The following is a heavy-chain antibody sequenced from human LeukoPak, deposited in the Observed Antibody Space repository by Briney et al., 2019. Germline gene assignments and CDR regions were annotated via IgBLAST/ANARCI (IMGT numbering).Heavy chain of an antibody. Sequence: ASVKVSCKASGYTFTSYGISWVRQAPGQGLEWMGWMNPNSGNTGYAQKFQGRVTMTRNTSISTAYMELSSLRSEDTAVYYCARGCYDILTGTTFYNWFDPWGQGTLVTVSS. V-gene: IGHV1-8*02. CDR3: ARGCYDILTGTTFYNWFDP. D-gene: IGHD3-9*01. CDR2: MNPNSGNT. J-gene: IGHJ5*02. CDR1: GYTFTSYG.